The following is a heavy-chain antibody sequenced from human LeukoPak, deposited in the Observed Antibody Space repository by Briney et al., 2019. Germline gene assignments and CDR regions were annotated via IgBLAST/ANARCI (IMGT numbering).Heavy chain of an antibody. CDR1: GFAVSSNY. J-gene: IGHJ4*02. V-gene: IGHV3-53*01. Sequence: GGSLRLSCAASGFAVSSNYMSWVRQAPGKGLEWVSVIYRDAKTYYADSVKGRFTISRDNAKNSLYLQMNSLRAEDTAVYYCARDQDGGKYYYESSGYSHWGQGILVTVSS. CDR3: ARDQDGGKYYYESSGYSH. D-gene: IGHD3-22*01. CDR2: IYRDAKT.